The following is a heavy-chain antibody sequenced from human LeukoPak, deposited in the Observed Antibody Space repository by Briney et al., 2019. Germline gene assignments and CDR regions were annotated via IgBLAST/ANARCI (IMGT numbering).Heavy chain of an antibody. V-gene: IGHV1-2*02. Sequence: GASVKVFCKTSGYTFTDCYLHWVRQAPGQGLEWMGWINPNSGGTHYAQKYQGRVTMTSDTSSSTAYMELNRLDSDDTAVYFCARERRKGVVSAIVDYWGQGTLVTVSS. J-gene: IGHJ4*02. CDR3: ARERRKGVVSAIVDY. CDR2: INPNSGGT. CDR1: GYTFTDCY. D-gene: IGHD2-15*01.